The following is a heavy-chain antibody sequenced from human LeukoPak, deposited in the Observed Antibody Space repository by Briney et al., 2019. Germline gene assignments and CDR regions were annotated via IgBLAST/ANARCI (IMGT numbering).Heavy chain of an antibody. CDR1: GFTFNRYN. CDR2: ISSSSSTI. CDR3: AKDWNVLLWFGELGGGDY. J-gene: IGHJ4*02. D-gene: IGHD3-10*01. Sequence: GGSLRLSCAASGFTFNRYNMNWVRQAPGKGLEWVSYISSSSSTIYYADSVKGRFTISRDNAKNSLYLQMNSLRAEDTAVYYCAKDWNVLLWFGELGGGDYWGQGTLVTVSS. V-gene: IGHV3-48*01.